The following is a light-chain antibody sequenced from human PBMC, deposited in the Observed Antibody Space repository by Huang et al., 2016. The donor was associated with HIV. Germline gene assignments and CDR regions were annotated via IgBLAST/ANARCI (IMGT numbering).Light chain of an antibody. CDR2: GAS. CDR1: ESVASN. V-gene: IGKV3-15*01. J-gene: IGKJ1*01. Sequence: DIVMTQSPATLSVSPGERATLSCRASESVASNLAWYQRKPGPAPRLLIYGASTRATDSPDRFSGSGAGTDFTLTISSLKSEDFAVYYCQQYNNWPPWTFGQGTKVEFQ. CDR3: QQYNNWPPWT.